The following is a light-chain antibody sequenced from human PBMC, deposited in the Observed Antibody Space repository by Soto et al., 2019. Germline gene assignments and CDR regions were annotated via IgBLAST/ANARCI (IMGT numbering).Light chain of an antibody. CDR2: DAS. Sequence: DIEMTQSPSTLSASVGDRVTITCRASQTIRRWLAWYQQRPGKAPKVLIYDASTLESGVPARFSGSGSETAFTLTISSLPPEDSATYYCQHYNSDPWTFGQGTKVEIK. J-gene: IGKJ1*01. V-gene: IGKV1-5*01. CDR1: QTIRRW. CDR3: QHYNSDPWT.